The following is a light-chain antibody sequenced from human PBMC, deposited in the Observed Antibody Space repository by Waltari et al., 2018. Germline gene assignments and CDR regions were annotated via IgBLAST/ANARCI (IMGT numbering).Light chain of an antibody. CDR2: GAS. Sequence: DIVLTQSPSTLSLSPGERATLSCRASESVRTALAWYQKKPGQAPRLLIFGASNRAIGIPDRFSGGGSGTDFSLTISRLEPEDFAVYFCQHYVRLPVAFGQGTKVDVK. J-gene: IGKJ1*01. CDR1: ESVRTA. V-gene: IGKV3-20*01. CDR3: QHYVRLPVA.